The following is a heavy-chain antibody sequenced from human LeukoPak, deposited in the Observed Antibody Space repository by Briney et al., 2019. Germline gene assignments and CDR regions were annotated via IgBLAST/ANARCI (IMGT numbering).Heavy chain of an antibody. Sequence: GGSLRLSCAASGFTFSSYGMQWVRQAPGKGLEWVAVIWYDGSNKYYADSVKGRLTISRDNSENTLYLQMNSLRAEDTAVYYCASGGYCSGGSCYSEPHYYCMDVWGKGTTVTVSS. J-gene: IGHJ6*03. D-gene: IGHD2-15*01. CDR2: IWYDGSNK. CDR1: GFTFSSYG. V-gene: IGHV3-33*01. CDR3: ASGGYCSGGSCYSEPHYYCMDV.